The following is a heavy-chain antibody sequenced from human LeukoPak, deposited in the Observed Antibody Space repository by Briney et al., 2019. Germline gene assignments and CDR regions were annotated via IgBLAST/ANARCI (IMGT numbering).Heavy chain of an antibody. V-gene: IGHV4-34*01. CDR2: INHSGST. Sequence: SETLSLTCAVYGGSFSGYYWSWIRQPPGKGLEWIGEINHSGSTNYNPSLKSRVTISVDTSKNQFSLKLSSVTAADTAVYYCAREGLNYSNHEAYYYMDVWGKGTTVTVSS. CDR3: AREGLNYSNHEAYYYMDV. D-gene: IGHD4-11*01. CDR1: GGSFSGYY. J-gene: IGHJ6*03.